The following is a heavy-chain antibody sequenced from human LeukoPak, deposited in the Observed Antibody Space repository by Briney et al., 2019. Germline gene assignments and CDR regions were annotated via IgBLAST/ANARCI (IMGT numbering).Heavy chain of an antibody. CDR1: GFTFSCYS. Sequence: GGSLRLSCAASGFTFSCYSMNWVRQAPGKGLEWVSYISSSSSTIYYADSVKGRFTISRDNAKNSLHLQMSSLRAEDTAVYYCARDPYRDNPGYWGQGTLVTVSS. V-gene: IGHV3-48*01. J-gene: IGHJ4*02. CDR3: ARDPYRDNPGY. D-gene: IGHD3-9*01. CDR2: ISSSSSTI.